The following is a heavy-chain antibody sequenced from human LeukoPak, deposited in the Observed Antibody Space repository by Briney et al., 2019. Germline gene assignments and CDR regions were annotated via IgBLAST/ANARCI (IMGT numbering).Heavy chain of an antibody. CDR1: GFTFSTYA. CDR2: ISYDGSNK. CDR3: ARAPFWLVVVPAAISVDY. J-gene: IGHJ4*02. D-gene: IGHD2-2*02. Sequence: GGSLRLSCAASGFTFSTYAMHWVRQAPGKGLEWVAVISYDGSNKYYADSVKGRFTISRDNSKNTLYLQMNSLRAEDTAVYYCARAPFWLVVVPAAISVDYWGQGALVTVSS. V-gene: IGHV3-30-3*01.